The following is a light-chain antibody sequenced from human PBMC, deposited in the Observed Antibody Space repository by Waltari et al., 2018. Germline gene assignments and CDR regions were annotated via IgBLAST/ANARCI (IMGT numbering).Light chain of an antibody. V-gene: IGLV3-25*03. CDR2: KDT. Sequence: SYELTQPPSVSVSPGQTARIPCSGDPLPRHYAYWYQQKPGQAPVLMISKDTERPSGIPERFSGSSSGTIATLTISGVQAEDEADYYCQSADSSGSYPWVFGGGTKLTVL. J-gene: IGLJ3*02. CDR1: PLPRHY. CDR3: QSADSSGSYPWV.